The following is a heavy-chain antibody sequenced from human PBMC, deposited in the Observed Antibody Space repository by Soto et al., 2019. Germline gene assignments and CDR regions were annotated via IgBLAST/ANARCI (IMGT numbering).Heavy chain of an antibody. CDR2: INPSGGST. J-gene: IGHJ3*01. CDR1: GYTFTSYY. Sequence: ASVKVSCKASGYTFTSYYMHWVRQAPGQGLEWMGIINPSGGSTSYAQKFQGRVTMTRDTSTSTVYMELSSLRSEDTAVYYCGILGIFSGLLGPPDATHFWCPGLMVT. D-gene: IGHD2-15*01. CDR3: GILGIFSGLLGPPDATHF. V-gene: IGHV1-46*01.